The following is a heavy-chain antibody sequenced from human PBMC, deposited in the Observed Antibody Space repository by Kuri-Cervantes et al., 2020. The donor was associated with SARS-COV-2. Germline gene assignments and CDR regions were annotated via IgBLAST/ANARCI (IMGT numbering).Heavy chain of an antibody. CDR2: ISYDGSNK. CDR3: AREGEQQLAEKVPRLDV. Sequence: LSLTCAASGFTFSSYAMHWVRQAPGKGLEWVAVISYDGSNKYYADSVKGRFTISRDNSKNTLYLQMNSLRAEDTAVYYCAREGEQQLAEKVPRLDVWGKGTTVTVSS. V-gene: IGHV3-30-3*01. CDR1: GFTFSSYA. J-gene: IGHJ6*04. D-gene: IGHD6-13*01.